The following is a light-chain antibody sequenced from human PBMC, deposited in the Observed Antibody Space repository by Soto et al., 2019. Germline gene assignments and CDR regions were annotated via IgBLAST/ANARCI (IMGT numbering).Light chain of an antibody. Sequence: EIVMTQSPATLSVSPVGRATLSCRASQSISDTLAWYQQKPGQAPRLLIHGASTRATGFPARFSGSGSGTDFTLTISSLQSEDFAVYYSQQYNNWPWTFGQGTKVEIK. J-gene: IGKJ1*01. CDR2: GAS. CDR1: QSISDT. CDR3: QQYNNWPWT. V-gene: IGKV3-15*01.